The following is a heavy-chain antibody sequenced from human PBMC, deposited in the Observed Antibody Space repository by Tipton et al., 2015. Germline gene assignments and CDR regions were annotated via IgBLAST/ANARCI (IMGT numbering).Heavy chain of an antibody. J-gene: IGHJ4*02. Sequence: SLRLSCAASGFTFDDYAMHWVRRAPGKGLEWVSGISWNSGSIGYADSVKGRFTISRDNAKNSLYLQMNSLRPEDTALYYCAKDPYSSGRQFDYWGQGTLVTVSS. CDR3: AKDPYSSGRQFDY. V-gene: IGHV3-9*01. D-gene: IGHD6-19*01. CDR2: ISWNSGSI. CDR1: GFTFDDYA.